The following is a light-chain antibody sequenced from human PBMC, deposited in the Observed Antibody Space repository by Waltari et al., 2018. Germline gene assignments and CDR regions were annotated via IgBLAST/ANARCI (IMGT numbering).Light chain of an antibody. V-gene: IGKV3-20*01. Sequence: IVLTQSPGTLSLSPGDRATLSCRADPSLAVAYVAWYQHKAGQAPRLLVYGAYYRAAAIPERFSGSGSGTDFTLTINRLEPDDFAVYYCQQYHTPPATFGQGTKLEIK. CDR2: GAY. CDR3: QQYHTPPAT. J-gene: IGKJ2*01. CDR1: PSLAVAY.